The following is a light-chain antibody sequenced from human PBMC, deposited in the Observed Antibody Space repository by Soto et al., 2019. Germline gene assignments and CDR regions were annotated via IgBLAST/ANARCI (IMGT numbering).Light chain of an antibody. CDR2: GAS. CDR3: QQYGGSPRT. Sequence: EILLTQSPGTLSLSPGERATLSCRASQSINNNYLAWYQQKRGQAPGLLIYGASSRATGIPDRFSGSGSGTDFTLTISRLGPEDFAVYYCQQYGGSPRTFGQGTKVEIK. V-gene: IGKV3-20*01. CDR1: QSINNNY. J-gene: IGKJ1*01.